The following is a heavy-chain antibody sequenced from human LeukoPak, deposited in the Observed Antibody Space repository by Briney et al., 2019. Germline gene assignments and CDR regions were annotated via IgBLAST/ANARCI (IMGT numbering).Heavy chain of an antibody. CDR3: ARAGEMATAHFDY. CDR2: IYYSGST. CDR1: GGSISSYY. V-gene: IGHV4-59*01. J-gene: IGHJ4*02. Sequence: PSETLSLTCTVSGGSISSYYWSWIRQPPGKGLEWIGYIYYSGSTNYNPSLKSRVTISVDTSKNQFSLKLSSVTAADTAVYYCARAGEMATAHFDYWGQGTLVTVSS. D-gene: IGHD5-24*01.